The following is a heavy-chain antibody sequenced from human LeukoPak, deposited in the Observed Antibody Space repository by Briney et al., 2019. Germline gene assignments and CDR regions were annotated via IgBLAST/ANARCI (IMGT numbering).Heavy chain of an antibody. Sequence: ASEKVSCKVSGYTLTELSMHWVRQAPGKVLEWMGGFDPEDGETIYAQKFQGRVTMTEDTSTDTAYMELSSLRSEDTAVYYCATARKKLSIDYGDYGPPAYFDYWGQGTLVTVSS. V-gene: IGHV1-24*01. CDR2: FDPEDGET. J-gene: IGHJ4*02. CDR3: ATARKKLSIDYGDYGPPAYFDY. CDR1: GYTLTELS. D-gene: IGHD4-17*01.